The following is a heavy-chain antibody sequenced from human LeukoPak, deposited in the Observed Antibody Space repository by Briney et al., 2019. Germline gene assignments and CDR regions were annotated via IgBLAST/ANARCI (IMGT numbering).Heavy chain of an antibody. J-gene: IGHJ4*02. V-gene: IGHV4-34*01. D-gene: IGHD2-15*01. CDR2: INHSGST. Sequence: PSETLSLTCAVYGGSFSGYYWRWIRQPPGKGLEGIGEINHSGSTNYNPSLKSRVTISVDTSKNQFSLKLSSVTAADTAVYYCASTRSGGSRHPIRWGQGTLVTVSS. CDR1: GGSFSGYY. CDR3: ASTRSGGSRHPIR.